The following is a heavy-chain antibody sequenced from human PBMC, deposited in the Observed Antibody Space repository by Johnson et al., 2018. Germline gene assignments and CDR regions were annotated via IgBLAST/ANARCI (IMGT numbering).Heavy chain of an antibody. V-gene: IGHV3-21*06. Sequence: VQLVQSGGGLVKPGGSLRLSCAASGFTFSSYSMNWVRQAPGKGLEWVSSISSSSSSINNADAVKGRFTIYSDNAKSSLYLQMNSLRAEDTSVYYCARGIVSGYSYYYGMDVWGQGTTVTVSS. J-gene: IGHJ6*02. D-gene: IGHD1-26*01. CDR2: ISSSSSSI. CDR1: GFTFSSYS. CDR3: ARGIVSGYSYYYGMDV.